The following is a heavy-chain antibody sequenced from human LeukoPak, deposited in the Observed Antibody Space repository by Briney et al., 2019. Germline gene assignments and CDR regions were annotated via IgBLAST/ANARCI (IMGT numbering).Heavy chain of an antibody. CDR2: IRGCGEKT. J-gene: IGHJ5*02. CDR3: AKEPALSVFWTGTPLWFAP. CDR1: GFPFSNYA. D-gene: IGHD3/OR15-3a*01. V-gene: IGHV3-23*01. Sequence: GGSLTLPCTPCGFPFSNYAMRGPRHARGGAREWGSSIRGCGEKTQYEHSVKGLFTIYRHNSKNTLYLQMNSLSGEDMDLFHCAKEPALSVFWTGTPLWFAPGGEGTLVIVSS.